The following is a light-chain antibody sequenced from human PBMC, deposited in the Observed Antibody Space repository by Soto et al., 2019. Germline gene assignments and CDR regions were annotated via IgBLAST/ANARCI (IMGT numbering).Light chain of an antibody. CDR2: RNS. CDR3: ATWDDRLSGVV. V-gene: IGLV1-47*01. CDR1: NSNIGSNY. J-gene: IGLJ2*01. Sequence: QSVLTQSPSASVTPGQRVTISCAGINSNIGSNYVHWYQQFPGTAPKVLIYRNSQRPSGVPDRFSGSKSGISASLAISGLRSEDEADYFCATWDDRLSGVVFGGGTKVTVL.